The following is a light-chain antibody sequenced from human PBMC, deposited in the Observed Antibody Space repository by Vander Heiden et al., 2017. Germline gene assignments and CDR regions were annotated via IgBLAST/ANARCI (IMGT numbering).Light chain of an antibody. J-gene: IGKJ5*01. V-gene: IGKV1-39*01. CDR2: AAS. Sequence: DIQMTQSPSSLSTSVGDRVTITCRASQTISNYLSWYQQKPGKAPKLLIYAASSLQSGVPSRFTGSGSGTDFTLTIGSLQPEDFATYYCQQSYSALITFGQGTRLEIK. CDR3: QQSYSALIT. CDR1: QTISNY.